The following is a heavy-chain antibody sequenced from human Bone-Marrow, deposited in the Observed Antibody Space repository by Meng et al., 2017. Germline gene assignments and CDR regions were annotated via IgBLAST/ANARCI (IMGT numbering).Heavy chain of an antibody. J-gene: IGHJ4*02. V-gene: IGHV3-43D*04. CDR3: ARRSHLAHYFDY. Sequence: GGSLRLSCAASGFTFDDYAMHWVRQAPGKGLEWVSLISWDGGSTYYADSVKGRFTISRDNSKNTPYLQMNSLRAEDTAVYYCARRSHLAHYFDYWGQGTLVTVSS. D-gene: IGHD4-17*01. CDR2: ISWDGGST. CDR1: GFTFDDYA.